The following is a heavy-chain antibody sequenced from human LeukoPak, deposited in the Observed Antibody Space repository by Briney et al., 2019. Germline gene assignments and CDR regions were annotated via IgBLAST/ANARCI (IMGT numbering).Heavy chain of an antibody. D-gene: IGHD3-22*01. CDR2: IYYSGST. J-gene: IGHJ3*02. Sequence: PSETLSLTCTVSGGSISSGGYYWSWIRQHPGKGLEWIGYIYYSGSTYYNPSLKSRVTISVDTSKNQFSLKPSSVTAADTAVYYCAREQNYYDSSGYRNAFDIWGQGTMVTVSS. CDR1: GGSISSGGYY. V-gene: IGHV4-31*03. CDR3: AREQNYYDSSGYRNAFDI.